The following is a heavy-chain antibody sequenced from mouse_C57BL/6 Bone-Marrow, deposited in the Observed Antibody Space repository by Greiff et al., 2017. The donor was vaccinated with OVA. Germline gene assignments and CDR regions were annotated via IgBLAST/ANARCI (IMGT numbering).Heavy chain of an antibody. D-gene: IGHD2-10*02. V-gene: IGHV1-15*01. CDR2: IDPETGGT. CDR3: TREGVWSLNWYFDV. CDR1: GYTFTDYE. Sequence: VKLMESGAELVRPGASVTLSCKASGYTFTDYEMHWVKQTPVHGLEWIGAIDPETGGTAYNQKFKGKDILTADKSSSKAYMELRSLTAEDSAVKYCTREGVWSLNWYFDVGGTGTTGTVSS. J-gene: IGHJ1*03.